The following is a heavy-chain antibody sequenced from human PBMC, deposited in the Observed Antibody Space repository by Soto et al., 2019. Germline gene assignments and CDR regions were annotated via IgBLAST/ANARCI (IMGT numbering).Heavy chain of an antibody. J-gene: IGHJ6*02. CDR1: GGIFSSYA. D-gene: IGHD5-12*01. CDR2: IIPIFGPA. Sequence: ASVKVSCKASGGIFSSYAISWVRQAPGQGLEWMGGIIPIFGPANYAQKFQGRVTITADESTSTAYMYLSSLRSEDTAVYYCARGGYSGYDYNYYYYGMDVWGQGTTVTVSS. V-gene: IGHV1-69*13. CDR3: ARGGYSGYDYNYYYYGMDV.